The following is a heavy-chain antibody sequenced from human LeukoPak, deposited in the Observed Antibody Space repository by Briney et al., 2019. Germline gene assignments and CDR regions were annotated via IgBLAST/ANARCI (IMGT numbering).Heavy chain of an antibody. D-gene: IGHD1-14*01. CDR2: YHRSGYR. Sequence: PSDTLSLTCTVSLDSTTSNFWSWVPQPPGKGLEWIGEYHRSGYRIYNPSVQSRVTISINRSRNRIVLELSSVTAADTAVYYCAREILGGFNPGAYWGEGTLVT. V-gene: IGHV4/OR15-8*02. J-gene: IGHJ4*02. CDR1: LDSTTSNF. CDR3: AREILGGFNPGAY.